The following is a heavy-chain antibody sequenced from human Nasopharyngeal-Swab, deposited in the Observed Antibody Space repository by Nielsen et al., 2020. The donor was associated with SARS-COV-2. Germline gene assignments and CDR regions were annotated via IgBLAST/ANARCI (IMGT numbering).Heavy chain of an antibody. J-gene: IGHJ4*02. CDR1: GFTFSSYS. V-gene: IGHV3-21*05. D-gene: IGHD6-13*01. Sequence: GESLKISCAASGFTFSSYSMSWIRQAPGKGLEWVSYISSSSSYTNYADSVKGRFTISRDNAKNSLYLQMNSLRAEDTAVYYCARDRIAAAGYDYWGQGTLVTVSS. CDR3: ARDRIAAAGYDY. CDR2: ISSSSSYT.